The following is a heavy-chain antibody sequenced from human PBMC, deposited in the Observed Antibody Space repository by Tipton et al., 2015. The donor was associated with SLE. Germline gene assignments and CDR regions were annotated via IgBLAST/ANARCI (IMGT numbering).Heavy chain of an antibody. CDR3: ARKWDY. Sequence: TLSLTCAVSGGSFSGNYWSWVRQPPGKGLEWIGEINDSGSTNYNPSLKSRVNISIDTSKNQFSLKVNSVTAADTAVYYCARKWDYWGQGTLVTVS. CDR2: INDSGST. D-gene: IGHD1-26*01. J-gene: IGHJ4*02. V-gene: IGHV4-34*01. CDR1: GGSFSGNY.